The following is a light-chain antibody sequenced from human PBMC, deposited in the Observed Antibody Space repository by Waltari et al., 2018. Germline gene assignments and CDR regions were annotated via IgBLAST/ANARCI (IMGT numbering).Light chain of an antibody. CDR1: QRIKNN. CDR3: QQYDNWPLT. Sequence: ETVMTQSPATLSVYPGERATLSCRASQRIKNNLAWYQQKGGQAPRLLPFDESTRATGISARFSGSGYGTEFTLTISSLQSEDFAVYYCQQYDNWPLTFGQGTRLDIK. V-gene: IGKV3-15*01. CDR2: DES. J-gene: IGKJ5*01.